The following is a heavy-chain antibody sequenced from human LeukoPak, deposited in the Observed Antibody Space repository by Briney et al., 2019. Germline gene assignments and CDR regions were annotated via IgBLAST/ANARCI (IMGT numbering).Heavy chain of an antibody. V-gene: IGHV4-59*08. Sequence: SETLSLACTVSGGSIGTYYWSWVRQSPGTGLEWIGYIYVTGTRYNPYLQSRVTISVDRSRNQFFLKMTSVTAADTAVYYCARHIGGGIEDMDVWGRGTKVTVSS. CDR1: GGSIGTYY. D-gene: IGHD3-16*02. J-gene: IGHJ6*03. CDR2: IYVTGT. CDR3: ARHIGGGIEDMDV.